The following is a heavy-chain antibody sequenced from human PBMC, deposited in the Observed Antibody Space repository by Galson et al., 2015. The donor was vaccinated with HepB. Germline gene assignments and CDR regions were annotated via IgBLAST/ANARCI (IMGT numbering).Heavy chain of an antibody. Sequence: SVKVSCKASGYTFTSYAMNWVRQAPGQGLEWMGWINTNTGNPTYAQGFTGRFVFSLDTSVSTAYLQISSLKAEDTAVYYCARPSSGTVRPSYYYDSSGYYEDYYYYGMDVWGQGTTVTVSS. V-gene: IGHV7-4-1*02. CDR1: GYTFTSYA. J-gene: IGHJ6*02. D-gene: IGHD3-22*01. CDR2: INTNTGNP. CDR3: ARPSSGTVRPSYYYDSSGYYEDYYYYGMDV.